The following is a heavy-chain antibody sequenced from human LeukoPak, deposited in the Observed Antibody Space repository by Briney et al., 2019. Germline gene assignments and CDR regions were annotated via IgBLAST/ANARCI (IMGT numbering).Heavy chain of an antibody. CDR2: IKRDGSEK. Sequence: PGGSLRLSCAASGFTFNSYWMNWVRQAPGKGLEWVANIKRDGSEKYYVDSVKGRFTISRDNAKNSLDLQMNSLRVEDTAVYYCAKGTGNYYYYGMDVWGQGTTVTVSS. CDR3: AKGTGNYYYYGMDV. CDR1: GFTFNSYW. D-gene: IGHD1-14*01. J-gene: IGHJ6*02. V-gene: IGHV3-7*03.